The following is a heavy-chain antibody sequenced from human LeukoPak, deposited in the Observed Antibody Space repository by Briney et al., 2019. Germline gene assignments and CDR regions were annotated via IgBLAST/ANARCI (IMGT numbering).Heavy chain of an antibody. CDR1: GGTFSSYA. V-gene: IGHV1-69*04. CDR3: ARDPYYYDSSGARYYYYGMDV. J-gene: IGHJ6*02. CDR2: IIPILGIA. Sequence: SVKVSCKASGGTFSSYAISWARQAPGQGLEWMGRIIPILGIANYAQKFQGRVTITADKSTSTAYMELSSLRSEDTAVYYCARDPYYYDSSGARYYYYGMDVWGQGTTVTVSS. D-gene: IGHD3-22*01.